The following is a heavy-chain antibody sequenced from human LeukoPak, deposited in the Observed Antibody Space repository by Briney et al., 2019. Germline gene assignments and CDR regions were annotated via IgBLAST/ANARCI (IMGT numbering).Heavy chain of an antibody. V-gene: IGHV3-30*04. D-gene: IGHD2-2*01. Sequence: GGSLRLSCAASGFTFSSYAMHWVRQAPGKGLEWVAVISYDGSNKYYADSVKGRFTISRDNSKNTLYLQMNSLRAEDTAVYYCAREGVATSSYYMDVWGKGTTVTVSS. J-gene: IGHJ6*03. CDR2: ISYDGSNK. CDR1: GFTFSSYA. CDR3: AREGVATSSYYMDV.